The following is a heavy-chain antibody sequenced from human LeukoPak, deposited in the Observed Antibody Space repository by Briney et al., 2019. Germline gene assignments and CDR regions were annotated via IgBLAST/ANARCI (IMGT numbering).Heavy chain of an antibody. V-gene: IGHV4-59*01. Sequence: PSETLSLTCTVSGGIKSNSLWRWIRQPPGKELEWIGFILYSESKNYNPSLKSRVTISKDTSKNQFSLKLSSVTAADTAVYYCAKGRVPGGYWGQGTLVTVSS. CDR2: ILYSESK. CDR3: AKGRVPGGY. J-gene: IGHJ4*02. D-gene: IGHD1-1*01. CDR1: GGIKSNSL.